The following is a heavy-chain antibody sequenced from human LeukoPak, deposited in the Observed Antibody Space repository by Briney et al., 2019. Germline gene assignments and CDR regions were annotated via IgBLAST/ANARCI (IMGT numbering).Heavy chain of an antibody. V-gene: IGHV4-59*01. J-gene: IGHJ3*02. Sequence: PSETLSLTCTVSGGSISSYYWSWIRQPPGKGLEWIGYIYYSGSINYNPSLKSRVTISVDTSKNQFSLKLSSVTAADTAVYYCARVLPSYYDSSGYRDDAFDIWGQGTMVTVSS. CDR1: GGSISSYY. D-gene: IGHD3-22*01. CDR3: ARVLPSYYDSSGYRDDAFDI. CDR2: IYYSGSI.